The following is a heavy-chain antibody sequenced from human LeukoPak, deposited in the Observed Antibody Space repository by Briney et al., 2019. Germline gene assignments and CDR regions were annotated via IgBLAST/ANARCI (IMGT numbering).Heavy chain of an antibody. V-gene: IGHV3-15*01. D-gene: IGHD3-3*01. CDR2: IKSKTDGGTT. J-gene: IGHJ4*02. Sequence: GGSLRLSCAVSGFTFSNAWMSWVRQAPGKGLEWVGRIKSKTDGGTTDYAAPVKGRFTISRDDSKNTLYLQMNSLKTEDTAVYYCATDQVSGYDFWSGYSRRDYWGQGTLVTVSS. CDR1: GFTFSNAW. CDR3: ATDQVSGYDFWSGYSRRDY.